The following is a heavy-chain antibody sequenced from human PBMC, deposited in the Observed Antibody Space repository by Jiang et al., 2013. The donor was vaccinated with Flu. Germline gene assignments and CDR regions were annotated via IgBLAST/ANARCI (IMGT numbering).Heavy chain of an antibody. CDR3: ARSGTYYYDSSGYSVDAFDI. J-gene: IGHJ3*02. Sequence: ANYAQKFQGRVTITADKSTSTAYMELSSLRSEDTAVYYCARSGTYYYDSSGYSVDAFDIWGQGTMVTVSS. V-gene: IGHV1-69*06. CDR2: A. D-gene: IGHD3-22*01.